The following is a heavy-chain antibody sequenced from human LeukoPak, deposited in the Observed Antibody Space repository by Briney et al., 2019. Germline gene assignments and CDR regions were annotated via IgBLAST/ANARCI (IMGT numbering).Heavy chain of an antibody. V-gene: IGHV4-59*01. CDR2: IYYSGST. D-gene: IGHD6-13*01. CDR1: GFSISSYY. CDR3: ARDSSSWYPYWYFDL. Sequence: PSETLSLTCTVSGFSISSYYWSWIRQPPGKGLEWVGYIYYSGSTNYNPSLKSRVTISVDTSKNQFSLKLSSVTAADTAVYYCARDSSSWYPYWYFDLWGRGTLVTVSS. J-gene: IGHJ2*01.